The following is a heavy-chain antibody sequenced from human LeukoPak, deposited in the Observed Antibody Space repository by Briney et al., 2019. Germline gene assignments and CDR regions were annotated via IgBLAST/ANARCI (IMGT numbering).Heavy chain of an antibody. CDR2: ISTSGST. J-gene: IGHJ4*02. D-gene: IGHD2-2*01. Sequence: SETLSLTCTVSGGSISTYYWSWIRQPAGKGLEWIGRISTSGSTNYNPSLNSRLTMPVDTSKHQFSLKLSSVTAADTAVYYCARGVQLGYCSSTSCYFDYWGQGTLVTVSS. V-gene: IGHV4-4*07. CDR3: ARGVQLGYCSSTSCYFDY. CDR1: GGSISTYY.